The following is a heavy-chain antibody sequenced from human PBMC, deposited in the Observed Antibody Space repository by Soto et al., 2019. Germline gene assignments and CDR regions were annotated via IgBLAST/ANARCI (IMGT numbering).Heavy chain of an antibody. D-gene: IGHD1-26*01. V-gene: IGHV5-51*01. CDR3: ARRRGVGSYCGGGLR. J-gene: IGHJ4*02. Sequence: EVQLVQSGAEVKKPGESLNISCKGSGYSFSTYWIGWVRQMPGKGLEWMGFIYPRDSDTRYSPSFQGQVTISAGKSISTAYLRGADLQALDTAFYYCARRRGVGSYCGGGLRWGQGTQVTVSS. CDR1: GYSFSTYW. CDR2: IYPRDSDT.